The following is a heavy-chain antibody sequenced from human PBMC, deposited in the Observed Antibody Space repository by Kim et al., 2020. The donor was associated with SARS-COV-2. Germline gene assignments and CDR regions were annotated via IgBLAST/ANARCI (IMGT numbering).Heavy chain of an antibody. V-gene: IGHV3-21*01. CDR3: ARREVSWFDP. J-gene: IGHJ5*02. D-gene: IGHD1-26*01. Sequence: YIYYADSVKGRCTISRDNGKKSLYLQREGLRAEDTAVYYCARREVSWFDPWGEGTLVTVSS. CDR2: YI.